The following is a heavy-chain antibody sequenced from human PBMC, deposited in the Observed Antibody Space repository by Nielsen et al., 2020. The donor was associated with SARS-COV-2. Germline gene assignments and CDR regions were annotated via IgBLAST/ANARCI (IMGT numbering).Heavy chain of an antibody. CDR3: GAFMADYDAFDI. J-gene: IGHJ3*02. Sequence: GESLKISCAASGFSFDDHGMSWVRQAPGKGLEWVSGINWNGGSTGYADSVKGRFTISRDNAKNSLYLQMNSLRAEDTALYYCGAFMADYDAFDIWGQGTMVTVSS. D-gene: IGHD4-11*01. V-gene: IGHV3-20*04. CDR2: INWNGGST. CDR1: GFSFDDHG.